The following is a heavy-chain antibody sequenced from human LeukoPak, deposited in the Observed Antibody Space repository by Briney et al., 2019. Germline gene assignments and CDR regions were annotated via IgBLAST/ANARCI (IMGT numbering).Heavy chain of an antibody. CDR1: GVSISSSRYY. CDR2: IYYSGST. J-gene: IGHJ6*02. V-gene: IGHV4-39*02. CDR3: ARDSGRYISGQGPYYYHGMDV. Sequence: SETLSLTCTVSGVSISSSRYYWGWIRQPRGKGLEGIGSIYYSGSTYYNPSLKSRISISVDPSKNQLSLKLSSVTAAATAVYYCARDSGRYISGQGPYYYHGMDVWGQGTTVTVSS. D-gene: IGHD6-19*01.